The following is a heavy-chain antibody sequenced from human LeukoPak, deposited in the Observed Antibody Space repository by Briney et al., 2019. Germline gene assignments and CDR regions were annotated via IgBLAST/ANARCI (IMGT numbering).Heavy chain of an antibody. CDR3: ATGGSYYAFDI. CDR2: IYYSGST. Sequence: SETLSLTCTVSGGSISSGDYYWSWIRQPPGKGLEWIGYIYYSGSTYYNPSLKSRVTISVDTSKNQFSLKLSSVTAADTAVYYCATGGSYYAFDIWGQGTMVTVSS. CDR1: GGSISSGDYY. J-gene: IGHJ3*02. V-gene: IGHV4-30-4*02. D-gene: IGHD1-26*01.